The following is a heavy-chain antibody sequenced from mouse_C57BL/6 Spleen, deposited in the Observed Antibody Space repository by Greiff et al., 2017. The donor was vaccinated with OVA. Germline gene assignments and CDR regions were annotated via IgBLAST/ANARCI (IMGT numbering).Heavy chain of an antibody. CDR1: GFTFSSYG. V-gene: IGHV5-6*01. CDR3: ARRRDSFFDY. CDR2: ISSGGSYT. J-gene: IGHJ2*01. Sequence: EVQRVESGGDLVKPGGSLKLSCAASGFTFSSYGMSWVRQTPDKRLEWVATISSGGSYTYYPDSVKGRFTISRDNAKNTLYLQMSSLKSEDTAMYYCARRRDSFFDYWGQGTTLTVSS.